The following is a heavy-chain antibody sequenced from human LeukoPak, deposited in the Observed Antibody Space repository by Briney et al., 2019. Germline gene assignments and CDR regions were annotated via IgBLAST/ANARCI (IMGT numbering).Heavy chain of an antibody. J-gene: IGHJ4*02. Sequence: ASVKVSCKASGYTFTSYGISWVRQAPGQGLEWMGWISAYNGNTNYAQKLQGRVTMTTDTSTSTAYMELSRLRSDDTAVYYCARDRRPGIAAAGTFDYWGQGTLVTVSS. CDR3: ARDRRPGIAAAGTFDY. V-gene: IGHV1-18*01. CDR1: GYTFTSYG. CDR2: ISAYNGNT. D-gene: IGHD6-13*01.